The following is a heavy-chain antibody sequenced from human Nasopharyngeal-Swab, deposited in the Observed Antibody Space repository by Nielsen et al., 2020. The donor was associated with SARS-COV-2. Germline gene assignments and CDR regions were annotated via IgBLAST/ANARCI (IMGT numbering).Heavy chain of an antibody. CDR2: ISAYNGNT. Sequence: ASVKVSCKAPGYTFTSYGISWVRQAPGQGLEWMGWISAYNGNTNYAQKLQGRVTMTTDTSTSTAYMELRSLRSDDTAVYYCARESEGPSDYYYYGMDVWGQGTTVTVSS. CDR1: GYTFTSYG. J-gene: IGHJ6*02. CDR3: ARESEGPSDYYYYGMDV. V-gene: IGHV1-18*01.